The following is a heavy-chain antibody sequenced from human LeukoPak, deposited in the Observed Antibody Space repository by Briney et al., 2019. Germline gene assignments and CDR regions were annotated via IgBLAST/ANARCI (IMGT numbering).Heavy chain of an antibody. J-gene: IGHJ4*02. V-gene: IGHV3-33*03. CDR1: GFTFRNYG. CDR3: ATIRHCVGDCYYFDY. CDR2: IWYDGSNK. D-gene: IGHD2-21*02. Sequence: GGSLRLSCAASGFTFRNYGMHWVRQAPGKGLEWVAVIWYDGSNKYYPDSVKGRFTISRDNSKNTVYLQMNSLRAEDTPVYYCATIRHCVGDCYYFDYWRQATLVTVCS.